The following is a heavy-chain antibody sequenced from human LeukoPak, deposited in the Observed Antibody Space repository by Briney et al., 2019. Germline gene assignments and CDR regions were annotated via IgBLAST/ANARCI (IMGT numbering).Heavy chain of an antibody. J-gene: IGHJ4*02. CDR3: AKEVVVVPAAKWAFDY. CDR1: GFTFSSYG. D-gene: IGHD2-2*01. V-gene: IGHV3-30*18. Sequence: GRSLRLSCAASGFTFSSYGMHWVRQAPGKGLEWVAAISYDGSNKYYADSVKGRFTISRDNSKNTLYLQMNSLRAEDTAVYYCAKEVVVVPAAKWAFDYWGQGTLVTVSS. CDR2: ISYDGSNK.